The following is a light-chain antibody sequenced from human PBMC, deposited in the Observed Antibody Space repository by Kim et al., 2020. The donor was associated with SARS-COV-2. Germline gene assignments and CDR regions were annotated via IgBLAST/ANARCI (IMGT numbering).Light chain of an antibody. J-gene: IGLJ2*01. CDR2: DVS. CDR1: SSDVGGYNY. V-gene: IGLV2-14*01. Sequence: QSALTQPASVSGSPGQSITISCTGTSSDVGGYNYVSWYQQHPGKAPKLMIYDVSKRPSGVSNRFSGSKSGNTASLTISGLQAEDEADYYCSSYTSSSNYVEFGGGTQLTVL. CDR3: SSYTSSSNYVE.